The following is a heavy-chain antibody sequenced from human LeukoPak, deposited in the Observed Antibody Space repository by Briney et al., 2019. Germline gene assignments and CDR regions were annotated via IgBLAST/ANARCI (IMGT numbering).Heavy chain of an antibody. V-gene: IGHV3-30*19. CDR2: ISYDGSNK. J-gene: IGHJ3*02. D-gene: IGHD4-17*01. CDR1: GFTFSSYG. CDR3: AREGGDYGDYVGSAFDI. Sequence: PGGSLRLSCAASGFTFSSYGMHWVRQAPGKGLEWVAVISYDGSNKYYADSVKGRFTISRDNSKNTLYLQMNSLRAEDTAVYYCAREGGDYGDYVGSAFDIWGQGTMVTVSS.